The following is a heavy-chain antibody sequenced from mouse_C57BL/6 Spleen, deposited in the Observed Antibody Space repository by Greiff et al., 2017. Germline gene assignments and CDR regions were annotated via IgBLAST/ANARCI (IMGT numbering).Heavy chain of an antibody. CDR2: IDPSDSYT. CDR3: ARYYSNCGAMDY. V-gene: IGHV1-69*01. D-gene: IGHD2-5*01. CDR1: GYTFTSYW. J-gene: IGHJ4*01. Sequence: QVQLQQPGAELVMPGASVKLSCKASGYTFTSYWMHWVKQRPGQGLEWIGEIDPSDSYTNYNQKFKGKSTLTVDKSSSTAYMQLSSLTSEDSAVYYCARYYSNCGAMDYWGQGTSVTVSA.